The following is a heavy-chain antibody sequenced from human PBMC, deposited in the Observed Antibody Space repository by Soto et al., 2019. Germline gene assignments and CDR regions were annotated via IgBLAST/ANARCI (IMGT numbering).Heavy chain of an antibody. CDR2: IIPIFGSP. V-gene: IGHV1-69*01. CDR3: AREAYGYGGGDSYYGMDV. Sequence: QVQLVQSGPEVQKPGSSVKVSCKASAGSFSDSALSWVRQAPGHGLECMGGIIPIFGSPDYAQKFLGRVTVTADESTSTAYMELSSLRTDDTAIYYCAREAYGYGGGDSYYGMDVWGQGTTVTVSS. D-gene: IGHD5-12*01. J-gene: IGHJ6*02. CDR1: AGSFSDSA.